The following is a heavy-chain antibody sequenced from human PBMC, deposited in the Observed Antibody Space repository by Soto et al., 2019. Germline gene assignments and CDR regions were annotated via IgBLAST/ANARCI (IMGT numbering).Heavy chain of an antibody. Sequence: PSETLSLTCSVSGGSVRTYYWSWIRQPAGKGLEWIGRIYSTGSGNYNPSLRSRVTMSVDTSSNQISLRLSSVTAADTAVYYCARDESYDSNNWFDPWGQGTLVTVSS. CDR1: GGSVRTYY. V-gene: IGHV4-4*07. D-gene: IGHD3-22*01. J-gene: IGHJ5*02. CDR2: IYSTGSG. CDR3: ARDESYDSNNWFDP.